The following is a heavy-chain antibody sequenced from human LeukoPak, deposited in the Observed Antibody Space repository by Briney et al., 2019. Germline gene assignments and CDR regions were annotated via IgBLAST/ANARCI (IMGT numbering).Heavy chain of an antibody. D-gene: IGHD3-22*01. V-gene: IGHV3-74*01. CDR2: INTDGSST. Sequence: GGSLRLSCAASGFTFSSYWMHWVRQAPGKGLVWVSRINTDGSSTSYADSVKGRFTISRDNAKNTLYLQMNSLRAEDTAVFYCARGAPSSGYYHGFRYWGQGTLVTVSS. J-gene: IGHJ4*02. CDR3: ARGAPSSGYYHGFRY. CDR1: GFTFSSYW.